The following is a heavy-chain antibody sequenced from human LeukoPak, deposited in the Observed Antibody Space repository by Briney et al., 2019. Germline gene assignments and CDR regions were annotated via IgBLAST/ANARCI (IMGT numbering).Heavy chain of an antibody. CDR3: AKGRGSYMDV. V-gene: IGHV3-48*03. CDR1: GFTFSSYE. D-gene: IGHD1-26*01. Sequence: GGSLRLSCAASGFTFSSYEMNWVRQAPGKGLEWVSYISSSGSTIYYADSVKGRFTISRDNAKNSLYLQMNSLRAEDTAVYYCAKGRGSYMDVWGKGTTVTVSS. J-gene: IGHJ6*03. CDR2: ISSSGSTI.